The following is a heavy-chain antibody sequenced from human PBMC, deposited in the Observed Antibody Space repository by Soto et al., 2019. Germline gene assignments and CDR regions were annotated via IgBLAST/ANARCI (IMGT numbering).Heavy chain of an antibody. Sequence: VGSLRLSCAASGFTFSSYAMTWVRQAPGKGLEWVSTIGAGGGRTYSADSVKGRFTISRDNSKNTLYLQMNSLRAEDTAIYYCAKGRSYYYYYGVDVWGQGTTVTVSS. CDR3: AKGRSYYYYYGVDV. V-gene: IGHV3-23*01. CDR1: GFTFSSYA. CDR2: IGAGGGRT. J-gene: IGHJ6*02.